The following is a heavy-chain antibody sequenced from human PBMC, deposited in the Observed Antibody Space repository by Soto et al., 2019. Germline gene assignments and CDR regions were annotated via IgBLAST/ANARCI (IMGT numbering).Heavy chain of an antibody. V-gene: IGHV4-61*01. CDR1: GGSVSSGSYY. D-gene: IGHD6-19*01. Sequence: SETLSLTCTVSGGSVSSGSYYWSWIRRPPGKGLGWIGYIYYSGSTNYNPSLKSRVTISVDTSKNQFSLKLSSVTAADTAVYYCARAPYSSGWYRGAFDIWGQGTMVTVSS. CDR3: ARAPYSSGWYRGAFDI. CDR2: IYYSGST. J-gene: IGHJ3*02.